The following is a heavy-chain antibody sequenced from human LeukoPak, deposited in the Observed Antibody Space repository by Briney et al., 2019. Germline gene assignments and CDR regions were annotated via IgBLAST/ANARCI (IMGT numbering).Heavy chain of an antibody. J-gene: IGHJ4*02. Sequence: GGSLRLSCAASGFTFSSYEMNWVRQAPGKGLEWVSYISSSGSTIYYADSVKGRFTISRDNAKNSLYLQMNSLRAEDTAVYYCARMQQLVDFVDYWGQGTLVSVSS. D-gene: IGHD6-13*01. CDR2: ISSSGSTI. CDR1: GFTFSSYE. CDR3: ARMQQLVDFVDY. V-gene: IGHV3-48*03.